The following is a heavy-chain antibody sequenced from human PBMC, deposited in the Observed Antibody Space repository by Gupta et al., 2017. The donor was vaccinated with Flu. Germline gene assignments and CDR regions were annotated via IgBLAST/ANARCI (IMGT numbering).Heavy chain of an antibody. V-gene: IGHV3-23*01. J-gene: IGHJ6*02. Sequence: MTWVRQAAGKGLEWVSAISESGDSTYYADSVKGRFTISRDNSKNAVYLHMNIPRAEDTAVYYCAKDPLAATFKFYHYAMDVWGQGTTVTGSS. CDR2: ISESGDST. D-gene: IGHD6-13*01. CDR3: AKDPLAATFKFYHYAMDV.